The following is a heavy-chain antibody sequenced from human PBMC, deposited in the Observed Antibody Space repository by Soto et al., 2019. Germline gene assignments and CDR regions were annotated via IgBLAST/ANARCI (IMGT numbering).Heavy chain of an antibody. V-gene: IGHV1-45*02. Sequence: QMPLVQSGAEVKKTGSSVKVSCTASGYTFTYRYLHWVRQAPGQALEWMGWITGLNGDTNFAQKFQGRVIITRDRSMTTASMELSSLTSDDTGIYYCATPGAYGGPSYGMDVWGQGTSVTVSS. CDR1: GYTFTYRY. J-gene: IGHJ6*02. CDR3: ATPGAYGGPSYGMDV. CDR2: ITGLNGDT. D-gene: IGHD3-10*01.